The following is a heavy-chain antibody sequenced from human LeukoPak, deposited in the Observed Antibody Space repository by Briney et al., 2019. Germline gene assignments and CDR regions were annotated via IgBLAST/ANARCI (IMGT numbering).Heavy chain of an antibody. Sequence: GASAKDLFKASCKTLNNHVISLVAPAPGQRPELMGWISGYSVNTIYAQKLQGRVTMNTDTSTSTAYVERRSLRSDDTAVNYCASRGYGDFDVEYWGQGTLGTVSS. CDR3: ASRGYGDFDVEY. D-gene: IGHD4-17*01. V-gene: IGHV1-18*01. CDR1: CKTLNNHV. CDR2: ISGYSVNT. J-gene: IGHJ4*02.